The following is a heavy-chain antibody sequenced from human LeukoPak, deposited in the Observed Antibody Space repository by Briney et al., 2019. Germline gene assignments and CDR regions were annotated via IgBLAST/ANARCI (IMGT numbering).Heavy chain of an antibody. CDR3: ASSIAVAASYNWFDP. V-gene: IGHV4-34*01. Sequence: SETLSLTCAVYGGSFSGYYWSWIRQPPGKGLEWIGEINHSGSTNYNPSLKSRVTISVDTSKNQFSLKLSSVTAADTAVYYCASSIAVAASYNWFDPWGQGTLVTVSS. J-gene: IGHJ5*02. D-gene: IGHD6-19*01. CDR1: GGSFSGYY. CDR2: INHSGST.